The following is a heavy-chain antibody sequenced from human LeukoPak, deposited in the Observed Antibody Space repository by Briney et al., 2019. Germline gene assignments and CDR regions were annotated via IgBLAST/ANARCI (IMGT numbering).Heavy chain of an antibody. D-gene: IGHD5-18*01. CDR3: AREIGPRQLHLWASAFDY. Sequence: ASVKVSCKASGYTFTSYYMHWVRQAPRQGLEWMGIINPSGGGSTYAQNFQGRVTMTRDTSTSTVYMDLNNLRSEDTAVYYCAREIGPRQLHLWASAFDYWGQGTLVTVSS. V-gene: IGHV1-46*01. CDR1: GYTFTSYY. CDR2: INPSGGGS. J-gene: IGHJ4*02.